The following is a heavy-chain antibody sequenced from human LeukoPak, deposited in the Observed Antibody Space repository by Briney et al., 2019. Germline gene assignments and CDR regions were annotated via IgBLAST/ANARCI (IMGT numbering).Heavy chain of an antibody. Sequence: SETLSLTCTVSGGSISGYYWSWIRQPPGKGLEWIGYIYYSGSTNYNPSLKSRVTISVDTSKNQFSLKLSSVTAADTAVYYCARDKGVYYDSRIFDYWGQGTLVTVSS. CDR3: ARDKGVYYDSRIFDY. D-gene: IGHD3-22*01. CDR1: GGSISGYY. J-gene: IGHJ4*02. V-gene: IGHV4-59*01. CDR2: IYYSGST.